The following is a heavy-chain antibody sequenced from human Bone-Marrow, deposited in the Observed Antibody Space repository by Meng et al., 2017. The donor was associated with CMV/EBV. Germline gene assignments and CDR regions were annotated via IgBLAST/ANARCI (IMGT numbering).Heavy chain of an antibody. D-gene: IGHD3-10*01. CDR3: AKEIRYYYGSGSYYS. Sequence: GGSLRLSCAASGFTFSSYGMHWVRQAPGKGLEWVAFIRYDGSNKYYADSVKGRFTISRDNSKNTLYLQMNSLRAEDTAVYYCAKEIRYYYGSGSYYSWGQGTLVTVYS. CDR1: GFTFSSYG. CDR2: IRYDGSNK. J-gene: IGHJ5*02. V-gene: IGHV3-30*02.